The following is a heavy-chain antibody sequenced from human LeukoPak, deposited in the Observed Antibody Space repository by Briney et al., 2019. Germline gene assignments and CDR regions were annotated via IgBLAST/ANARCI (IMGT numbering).Heavy chain of an antibody. CDR1: GYNFTSYY. D-gene: IGHD1-26*01. CDR3: ARGAGATTSFDC. J-gene: IGHJ4*02. CDR2: INPTGGNT. Sequence: ASVKVSCKASGYNFTSYYMHWVRQAPGQGLEWLGIINPTGGNTTYAQKFQGRVTMTRDTSTNTVYMELSSLRSEDMAVYYCARGAGATTSFDCWGQGTMVTVSS. V-gene: IGHV1-46*03.